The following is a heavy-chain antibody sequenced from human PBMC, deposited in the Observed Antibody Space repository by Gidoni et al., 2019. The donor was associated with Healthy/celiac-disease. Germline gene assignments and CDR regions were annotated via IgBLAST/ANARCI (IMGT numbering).Heavy chain of an antibody. J-gene: IGHJ4*02. D-gene: IGHD6-19*01. CDR3: ARYLVTSIAVAGTFDY. CDR1: GGSISSSNW. CDR2: IYHSGST. Sequence: QVQLQESGPGLVKPSGTLSPTCAVSGGSISSSNWWSWVRQPPGKGLEWIGEIYHSGSTNYNPSRKSRVTISVDKSKNQFSLKLSAVTAADTAVYYCARYLVTSIAVAGTFDYWGQGTLVTVSS. V-gene: IGHV4-4*02.